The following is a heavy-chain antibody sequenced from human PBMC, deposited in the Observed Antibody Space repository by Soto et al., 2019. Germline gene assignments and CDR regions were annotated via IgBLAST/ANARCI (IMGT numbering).Heavy chain of an antibody. D-gene: IGHD4-17*01. CDR2: IRSKANSYAT. Sequence: EVQLVESGGGLVQPGGSLKLSCAASGFTFSGSAMHWVRQASGKGLEWVGRIRSKANSYATAYAASVKGRFTISSDDSKNTAYLQMNSLKTEDTAVYYCTRFYGDPRDAFDIWGQGTMVTVSS. V-gene: IGHV3-73*01. CDR3: TRFYGDPRDAFDI. J-gene: IGHJ3*02. CDR1: GFTFSGSA.